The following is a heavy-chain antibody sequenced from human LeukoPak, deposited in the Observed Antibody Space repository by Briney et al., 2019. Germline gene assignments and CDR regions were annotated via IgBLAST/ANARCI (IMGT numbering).Heavy chain of an antibody. D-gene: IGHD3-3*01. CDR3: ARDAQITIFGVAVHAFDI. Sequence: GGSLRLSCAASGFTFSSYGMHWVRQAPGKGLEWVAFIRYDGSNKYYADSVKGRFTISRDNSKNSLYLQMNSLRAEDTAVYYCARDAQITIFGVAVHAFDIWGQGTMVTVSS. CDR1: GFTFSSYG. CDR2: IRYDGSNK. V-gene: IGHV3-30*02. J-gene: IGHJ3*02.